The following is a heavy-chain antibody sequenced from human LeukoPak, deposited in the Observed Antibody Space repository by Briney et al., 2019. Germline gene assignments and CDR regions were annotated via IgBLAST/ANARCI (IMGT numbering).Heavy chain of an antibody. D-gene: IGHD6-19*01. CDR2: IIPIFGTA. CDR3: ARVGRRSSGWSSTYYFDY. Sequence: ASVKVSCKASGGTFSSYAISWVRQAPGQGLEWMGGIIPIFGTANYAQKFQGRVTITADKSTSTAYMELSSLRSEDTAVYYCARVGRRSSGWSSTYYFDYWGQGTLVTVSS. J-gene: IGHJ4*02. V-gene: IGHV1-69*06. CDR1: GGTFSSYA.